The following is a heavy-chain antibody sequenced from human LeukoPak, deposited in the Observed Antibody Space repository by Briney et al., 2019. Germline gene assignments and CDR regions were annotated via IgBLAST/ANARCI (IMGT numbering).Heavy chain of an antibody. CDR1: GGSISTYY. Sequence: SETLSLTCSVSGGSISTYYWSWIRQPPGKGLEWIGYIYYSGSTYYNPSLKSRVTISVDTSKNQFSLKLSSVTAADTAVYYCARQDIVLMVYGYWGQGTLVTVSS. V-gene: IGHV4-59*08. J-gene: IGHJ4*02. D-gene: IGHD2-8*01. CDR2: IYYSGST. CDR3: ARQDIVLMVYGY.